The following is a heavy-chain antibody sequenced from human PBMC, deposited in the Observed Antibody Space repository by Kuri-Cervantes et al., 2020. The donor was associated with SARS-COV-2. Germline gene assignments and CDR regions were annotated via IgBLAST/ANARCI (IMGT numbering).Heavy chain of an antibody. J-gene: IGHJ3*01. V-gene: IGHV3-21*01. Sequence: GGSLRLSCAASGFTFDDYAMHWVRQAPGKGLEWVSSISTSSRYVYYADSVRGRFTTSRDNAKTSLYLQMNSLKADDTAVYYCARAFSPAYTSSDSDAFDFWGRGTMVTVSS. CDR2: ISTSSRYV. D-gene: IGHD3-16*01. CDR3: ARAFSPAYTSSDSDAFDF. CDR1: GFTFDDYA.